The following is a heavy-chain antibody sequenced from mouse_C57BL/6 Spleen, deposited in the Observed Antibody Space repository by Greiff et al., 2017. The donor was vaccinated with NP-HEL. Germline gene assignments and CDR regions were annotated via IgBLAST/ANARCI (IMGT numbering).Heavy chain of an antibody. CDR2: IYPGSGST. CDR1: GYTFTSYW. J-gene: IGHJ2*01. CDR3: ARRYYGLDY. D-gene: IGHD2-1*01. V-gene: IGHV1-55*01. Sequence: QVHVKQPGAELVKPGASVKMSCKASGYTFTSYWITWVKQRPGQGLEWIGDIYPGSGSTNYNEKFKSKATLTVDTSSSTAYMQLSSLTSEDSAVYYCARRYYGLDYWGQGTTLTVSS.